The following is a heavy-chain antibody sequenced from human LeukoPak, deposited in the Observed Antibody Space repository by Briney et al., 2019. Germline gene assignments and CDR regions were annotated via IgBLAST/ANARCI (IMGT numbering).Heavy chain of an antibody. CDR3: ARGAGYCSSTSCPIYFDY. CDR1: GYTFTSYG. Sequence: ASVKVSCKASGYTFTSYGISWVRQAPEQGLEWMGWISAYNGNTNYAQKLQGRVTMTTDTSTSTAYMELRSLRSDDTAVYYCARGAGYCSSTSCPIYFDYWGQGTLVTVSS. V-gene: IGHV1-18*04. J-gene: IGHJ4*02. D-gene: IGHD2-2*01. CDR2: ISAYNGNT.